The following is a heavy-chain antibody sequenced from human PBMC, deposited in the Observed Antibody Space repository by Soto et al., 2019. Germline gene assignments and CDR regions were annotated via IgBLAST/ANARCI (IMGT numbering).Heavy chain of an antibody. Sequence: KPSETLSLTCAVYGGSFSGYYWSWIRQPPGKGLEWIGEINHSGSTNYNPSLKSRATISVDTSKNQFSLKLSSVTAADTAVYYCARGSAYYDFWSGYSSYYYYGMDVWGQGTTVTVSS. CDR2: INHSGST. CDR3: ARGSAYYDFWSGYSSYYYYGMDV. CDR1: GGSFSGYY. D-gene: IGHD3-3*01. J-gene: IGHJ6*02. V-gene: IGHV4-34*01.